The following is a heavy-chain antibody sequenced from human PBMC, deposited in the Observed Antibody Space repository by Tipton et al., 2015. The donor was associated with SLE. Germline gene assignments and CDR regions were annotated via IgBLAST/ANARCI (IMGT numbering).Heavy chain of an antibody. CDR2: IYYSGST. V-gene: IGHV4-59*01. J-gene: IGHJ4*02. CDR3: AGGQLERRRFDY. CDR1: GGSISSYC. D-gene: IGHD5-18*01. Sequence: TLSLTCTVSGGSISSYCWSWIRQPPGKGLEWIGYIYYSGSTNYNPSLKSRVTISVDTSKNQFSLKLSSVTAADTAVYYCAGGQLERRRFDYWGQGTLVTVSS.